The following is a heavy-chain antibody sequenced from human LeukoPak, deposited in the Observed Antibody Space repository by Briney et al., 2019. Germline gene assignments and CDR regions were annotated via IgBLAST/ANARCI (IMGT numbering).Heavy chain of an antibody. V-gene: IGHV3-49*04. Sequence: PGGSLRLSCTASGFTFGDYAMSWVRQAPGKGLEWVSFIRSKAYGGTTEYAASVKGRFTISRDDSKSIAYLRMNSLKTEDTAVYYCTTDEGEDTSYWGQGTLVTVSS. CDR1: GFTFGDYA. CDR3: TTDEGEDTSY. J-gene: IGHJ4*02. D-gene: IGHD1-26*01. CDR2: IRSKAYGGTT.